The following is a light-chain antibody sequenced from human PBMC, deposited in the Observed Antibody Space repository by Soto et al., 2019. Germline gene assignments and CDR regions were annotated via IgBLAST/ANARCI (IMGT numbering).Light chain of an antibody. V-gene: IGLV2-8*01. CDR2: EVT. CDR1: SSDVGAYKY. Sequence: QSALTQPPSASGSPGQSVTISCTGTSSDVGAYKYVSWYQQYPGKAPKLMIYEVTKRPSGVPDRFSGSKSVNTASLTVSGTQAEEEADYYATSFVANDLWVFGGGTKLTVL. CDR3: TSFVANDLWV. J-gene: IGLJ3*02.